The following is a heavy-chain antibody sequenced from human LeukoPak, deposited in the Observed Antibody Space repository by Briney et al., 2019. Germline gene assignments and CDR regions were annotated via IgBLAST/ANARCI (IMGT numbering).Heavy chain of an antibody. V-gene: IGHV4-4*07. CDR3: ARDTGTTVLDAFDI. CDR2: IHTRGST. Sequence: SETLSLTCTVSGGSISSYYWSWIRQPAGKGLEWIGRIHTRGSTNYNPSLKSRVTMSVDTSKNQFSLKLSSVTAADTAVYYCARDTGTTVLDAFDIWGQGTMVTVSS. D-gene: IGHD1-7*01. CDR1: GGSISSYY. J-gene: IGHJ3*02.